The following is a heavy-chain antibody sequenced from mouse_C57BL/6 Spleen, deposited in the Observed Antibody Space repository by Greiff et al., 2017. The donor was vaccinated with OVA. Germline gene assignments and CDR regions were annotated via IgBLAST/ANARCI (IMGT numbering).Heavy chain of an antibody. CDR2: INPNNGGT. CDR3: ARGEDDYDVYFDY. V-gene: IGHV1-18*01. CDR1: GYTFTDYN. D-gene: IGHD2-4*01. J-gene: IGHJ2*01. Sequence: VQLKQSGPELVKPGASVKIPCKASGYTFTDYNMDWVKQSHGKSLEWIGDINPNNGGTIYNQKFKGKATLTVDKSSSTAYMELRSLTSEDTAVYYCARGEDDYDVYFDYWGQGTTLTVSS.